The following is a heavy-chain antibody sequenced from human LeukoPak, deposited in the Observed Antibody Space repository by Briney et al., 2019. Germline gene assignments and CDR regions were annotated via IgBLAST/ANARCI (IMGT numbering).Heavy chain of an antibody. Sequence: SETLSLTCVVYGGPFRGFFWSWIRQAPGKGLGWIGEINHSGSSNYNPSLRSRLTMSVDTSKSQFSLRLTFVTAADTAVYYCARGIFYGGRNQYIWFDLWGQGTLVTVSS. J-gene: IGHJ5*02. CDR3: ARGIFYGGRNQYIWFDL. D-gene: IGHD4-23*01. CDR1: GGPFRGFF. V-gene: IGHV4-34*01. CDR2: INHSGSS.